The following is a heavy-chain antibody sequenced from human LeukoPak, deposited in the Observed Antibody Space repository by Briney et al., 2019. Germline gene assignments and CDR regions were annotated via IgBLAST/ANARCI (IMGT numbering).Heavy chain of an antibody. D-gene: IGHD2/OR15-2a*01. CDR3: AKVTTSQNIVILRFDNNWFDP. J-gene: IGHJ5*02. CDR1: GFTFSSYA. V-gene: IGHV3-23*01. Sequence: HPGGSLRLSCAASGFTFSSYAMSWVRQAPGKGLEWVSAISGSGGSTYYADSVKGRFTISRDNSKNTLYLQMNSLRAEDTAVYYCAKVTTSQNIVILRFDNNWFDPWGQGTLVTVSS. CDR2: ISGSGGST.